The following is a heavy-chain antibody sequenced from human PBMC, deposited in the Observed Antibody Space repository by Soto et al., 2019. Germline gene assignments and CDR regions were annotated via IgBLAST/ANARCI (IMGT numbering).Heavy chain of an antibody. CDR1: GGSISSSSYY. CDR3: ARWIRYYYDSSGYYQGPVYYFDY. D-gene: IGHD3-22*01. Sequence: SETLSLTCTVSGGSISSSSYYWGWIRQPPGKGLEWIGSIYYSGSTYYNPSLKSRVTISVDTSKNQFSLKLSSVTAADTAVYYCARWIRYYYDSSGYYQGPVYYFDYWGQGTLVTVSS. J-gene: IGHJ4*02. CDR2: IYYSGST. V-gene: IGHV4-39*01.